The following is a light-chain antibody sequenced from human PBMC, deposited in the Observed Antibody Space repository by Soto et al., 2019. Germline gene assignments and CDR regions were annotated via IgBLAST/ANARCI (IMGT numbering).Light chain of an antibody. CDR2: GAS. J-gene: IGKJ1*01. CDR3: QQYGNSPWT. V-gene: IGKV3-20*01. CDR1: QSVTGRY. Sequence: EIVLTQSPVTLSLSPGERATLSCRASQSVTGRYLAWYQQKPGQAPRLLIYGASSRATGIPDRFSGSGSGTDFTLTISRLEPEDFAVYYCQQYGNSPWTFGQGTKVDIK.